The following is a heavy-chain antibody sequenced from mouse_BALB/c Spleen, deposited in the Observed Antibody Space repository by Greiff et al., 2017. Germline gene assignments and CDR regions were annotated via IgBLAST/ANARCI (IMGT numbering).Heavy chain of an antibody. J-gene: IGHJ4*01. V-gene: IGHV2-6-7*01. CDR1: GFSLTGYG. D-gene: IGHD4-1*01. CDR3: ARDLGYYAMDY. Sequence: VKLMESGPGLVAPSQSLSITCTVSGFSLTGYGVNWVRQPPGKGLEWLGMIWGDGSTNYNSALMSRLSISKDNSKSQVFLKMNSLQTDDTAMYYCARDLGYYAMDYWGQGTSVTVSS. CDR2: IWGDGST.